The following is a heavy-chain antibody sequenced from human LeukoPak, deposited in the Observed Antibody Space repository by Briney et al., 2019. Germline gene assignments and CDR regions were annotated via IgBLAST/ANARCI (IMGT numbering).Heavy chain of an antibody. CDR2: INPNSGGT. V-gene: IGHV1-2*02. Sequence: ASVKVSCKASGYTFTGYYMHWVRQAPGQGLEGMGWINPNSGGTNYAQKFQGRVTMTRDTSISTAYMELSRLRSDDTAVYYCARAPMGSSYWFDPWGQGTLVTASS. CDR3: ARAPMGSSYWFDP. CDR1: GYTFTGYY. D-gene: IGHD2-2*01. J-gene: IGHJ5*02.